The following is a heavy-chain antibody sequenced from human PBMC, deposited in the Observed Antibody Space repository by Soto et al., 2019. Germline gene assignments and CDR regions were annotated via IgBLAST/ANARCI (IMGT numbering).Heavy chain of an antibody. CDR1: GGSISNYY. J-gene: IGHJ6*02. CDR2: IYYSGST. D-gene: IGHD3-9*01. Sequence: PSETLSLTCIVSGGSISNYYWSWIRQHPGKGLEWIGYIYYSGSTYYNPSLKSRVTISVDTSKNQFSLKLSSVTAADTAVYYCARDTHHYDILTGYYGMDVWGQGTTVTVSS. V-gene: IGHV4-59*06. CDR3: ARDTHHYDILTGYYGMDV.